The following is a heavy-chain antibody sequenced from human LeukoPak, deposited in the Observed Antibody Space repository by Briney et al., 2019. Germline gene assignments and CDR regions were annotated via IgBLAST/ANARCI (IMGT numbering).Heavy chain of an antibody. CDR1: GGTLSSYA. D-gene: IGHD6-13*01. V-gene: IGHV1-69*04. CDR2: IIPILGIA. CDR3: ARGVSSSGYYYYYYMDV. J-gene: IGHJ6*03. Sequence: ASVKVSCKASGGTLSSYAISWVRQAPGQGLEWMGRIIPILGIANYAQKFQGRVTITADKSTSTAYMELSSLRSEDTAVYYCARGVSSSGYYYYYYMDVWGKGTTVTVSS.